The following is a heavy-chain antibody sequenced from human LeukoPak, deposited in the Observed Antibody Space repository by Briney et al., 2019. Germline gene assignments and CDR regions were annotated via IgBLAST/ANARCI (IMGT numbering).Heavy chain of an antibody. J-gene: IGHJ4*02. CDR1: GFTFNSYG. D-gene: IGHD6-19*01. Sequence: PGGSLRLSCAASGFTFNSYGMHWVRQAPGKGLEWVAVIWYDGSNKYYADSVKGRFTISRDNSENTLYLQMDSLRAEDTAVYYWARDPGVGWLVGFDYGARGPLVTV. V-gene: IGHV3-33*01. CDR2: IWYDGSNK. CDR3: ARDPGVGWLVGFDY.